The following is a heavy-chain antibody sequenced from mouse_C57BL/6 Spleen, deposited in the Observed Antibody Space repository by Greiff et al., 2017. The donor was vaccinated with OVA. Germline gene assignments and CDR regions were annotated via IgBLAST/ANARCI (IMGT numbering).Heavy chain of an antibody. CDR1: GYTFTSYW. CDR3: ARKDYDYDHWYFDV. D-gene: IGHD2-4*01. J-gene: IGHJ1*03. Sequence: QVHVKQPGAELVKPGASVKLSCKASGYTFTSYWMHWVKQRPGQGLEWIGMIHPNSGSTNYNEKFKSKATLTVDKSSSTAYMQLSSLTSEDSAVYYCARKDYDYDHWYFDVWGTGTTVTVSS. CDR2: IHPNSGST. V-gene: IGHV1-64*01.